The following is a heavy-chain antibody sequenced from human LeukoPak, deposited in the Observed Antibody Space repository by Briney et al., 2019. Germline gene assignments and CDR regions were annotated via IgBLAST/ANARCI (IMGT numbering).Heavy chain of an antibody. V-gene: IGHV1-69*05. CDR1: GGTFSSYA. Sequence: SVKVSCKASGGTFSSYAISWVRQAPGQGLEWMGGIIPIFGTANYAQKFQGRVTITTDESTSTVYMELSSLRSEDTAVYYCAREVTLFTMVRGVPTTPKPFDYWGQGTLVTVSS. D-gene: IGHD3-10*01. CDR2: IIPIFGTA. CDR3: AREVTLFTMVRGVPTTPKPFDY. J-gene: IGHJ4*02.